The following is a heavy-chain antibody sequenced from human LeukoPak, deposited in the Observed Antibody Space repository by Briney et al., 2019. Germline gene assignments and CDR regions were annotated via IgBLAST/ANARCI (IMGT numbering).Heavy chain of an antibody. J-gene: IGHJ4*02. CDR2: ISSSGSTI. Sequence: GGSLRLSCAASGFTFSDYYMSWIRQAPGKGLEWVSYISSSGSTIYYGDSVKGRFTISRDNAKNSLYLQMNSLRAEDTAVYYCARVPSQPISINDYGDPRYFDYWGQGTLVTVSS. D-gene: IGHD4-17*01. CDR3: ARVPSQPISINDYGDPRYFDY. V-gene: IGHV3-11*04. CDR1: GFTFSDYY.